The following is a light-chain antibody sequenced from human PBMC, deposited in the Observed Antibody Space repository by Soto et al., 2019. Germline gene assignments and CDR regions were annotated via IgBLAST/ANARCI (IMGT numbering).Light chain of an antibody. Sequence: QSALTQPPSASGTPGQRVTISCSGSSSNVGSYTVYWYQQPPGTAPKVLIYSGNRRPSGVPARFSGSKSGTSASLAISGLQSEDEADYYCAAWDDSLNGVVFGGGTKLTVL. CDR3: AAWDDSLNGVV. CDR1: SSNVGSYT. CDR2: SGN. J-gene: IGLJ2*01. V-gene: IGLV1-44*01.